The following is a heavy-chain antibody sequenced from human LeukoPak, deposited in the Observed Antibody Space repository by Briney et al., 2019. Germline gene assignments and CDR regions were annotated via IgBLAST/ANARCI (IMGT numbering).Heavy chain of an antibody. CDR1: GFTFSSYS. J-gene: IGHJ5*02. CDR3: ARGVHDFWSGPTKNWFDP. CDR2: ISSSSSTI. V-gene: IGHV3-48*04. D-gene: IGHD3-3*01. Sequence: GGSLRLSCAASGFTFSSYSMNWVRQAPGKGLEWVSSISSSSSTIYYADSVKGRFTISRDNAKNSLYLQMNSLRAEDTAVYYCARGVHDFWSGPTKNWFDPWGQGTLVTVSS.